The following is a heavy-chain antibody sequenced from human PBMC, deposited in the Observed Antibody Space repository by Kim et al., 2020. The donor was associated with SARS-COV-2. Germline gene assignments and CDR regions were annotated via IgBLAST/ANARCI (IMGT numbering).Heavy chain of an antibody. J-gene: IGHJ3*02. D-gene: IGHD3-22*01. V-gene: IGHV1-69*01. Sequence: AQKFQGRVTITADESTSTAYMELSSLRSEDTAVYYCARSVVVVITGAFDIWGQGTMVTVSS. CDR3: ARSVVVVITGAFDI.